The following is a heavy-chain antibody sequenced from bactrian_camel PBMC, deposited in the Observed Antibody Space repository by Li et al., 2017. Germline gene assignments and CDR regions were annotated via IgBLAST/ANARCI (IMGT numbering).Heavy chain of an antibody. CDR2: IDNAGSA. J-gene: IGHJ4*01. CDR1: GFAGSNLY. Sequence: HVQLVESGGGSVQAGGSLRLSCRASGFAGSNLYMAWFRQAPGKEREGVAAIDNAGSATYTYAVQGRFTISKDSAKNTLYLQMNSLKPEDTAMYYCAADPFSRRCPGIIATTYNSWGQGTQVTVS. D-gene: IGHD4*01. V-gene: IGHV3S53*01. CDR3: AADPFSRRCPGIIATTYNS.